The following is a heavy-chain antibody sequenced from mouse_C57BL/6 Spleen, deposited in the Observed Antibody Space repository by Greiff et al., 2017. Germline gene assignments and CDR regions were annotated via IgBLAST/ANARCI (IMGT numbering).Heavy chain of an antibody. V-gene: IGHV1-85*01. CDR3: ARGTTVVATPDYYAMDY. CDR1: GYTFTSYD. J-gene: IGHJ4*01. D-gene: IGHD1-1*01. CDR2: IYPRDGST. Sequence: QVHVKQSGPELVKPGASVKLSCKASGYTFTSYDINWVKQRPGQGLEWIGWIYPRDGSTKYNEKFKGKATLTVDTSSSTAYMELHSLTSEDSAVYFCARGTTVVATPDYYAMDYWGQGTSVTVSS.